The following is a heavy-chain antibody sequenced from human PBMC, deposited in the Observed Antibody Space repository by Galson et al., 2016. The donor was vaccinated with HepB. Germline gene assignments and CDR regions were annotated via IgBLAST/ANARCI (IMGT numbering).Heavy chain of an antibody. CDR3: ARDEGGRQPERDYYYGMDV. D-gene: IGHD1-14*01. Sequence: SVKVSCKASGYTFTSYGISWVRQAPGQGLELMGWISVYNGKTRYAQKLQGRVTMTTDTSTSTAYMELRSLRSDDTAVYYCARDEGGRQPERDYYYGMDVWGQGPTVTVAS. V-gene: IGHV1-18*01. CDR1: GYTFTSYG. J-gene: IGHJ6*02. CDR2: ISVYNGKT.